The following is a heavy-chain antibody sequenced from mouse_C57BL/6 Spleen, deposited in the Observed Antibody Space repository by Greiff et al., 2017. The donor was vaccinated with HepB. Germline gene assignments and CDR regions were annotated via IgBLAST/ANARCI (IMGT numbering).Heavy chain of an antibody. J-gene: IGHJ2*01. CDR3: ASNWDLFDY. D-gene: IGHD4-1*02. V-gene: IGHV3-6*01. CDR1: GYSITSGYY. Sequence: EVQLQESGPGLVKPSQSLSLTCSVTGYSITSGYYWNWIRQFPGNKLEWMGYISYDGSNNYNPSLKNRISITRDTSKNQFFLKLNSVTTEDTATYYCASNWDLFDYWGQGTTLTVSS. CDR2: ISYDGSN.